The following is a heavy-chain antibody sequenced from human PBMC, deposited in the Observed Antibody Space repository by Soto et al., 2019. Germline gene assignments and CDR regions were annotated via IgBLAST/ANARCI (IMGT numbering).Heavy chain of an antibody. Sequence: SVKVSCKASGGTFSSYAISWVRQAPGQGLGWMGGIIPIFGTANYAQKFQGRVTITADESTSTAYMELSSLRSEDTAVYYCARTDSSSWYSDYYYYGMDVWGQGTTVTVSS. CDR2: IIPIFGTA. J-gene: IGHJ6*02. D-gene: IGHD6-13*01. CDR1: GGTFSSYA. V-gene: IGHV1-69*13. CDR3: ARTDSSSWYSDYYYYGMDV.